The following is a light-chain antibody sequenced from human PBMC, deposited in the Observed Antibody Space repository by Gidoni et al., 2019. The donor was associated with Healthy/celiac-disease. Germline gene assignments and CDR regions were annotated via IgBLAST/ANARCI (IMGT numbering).Light chain of an antibody. CDR3: SSYTSSSTLV. CDR1: SSDVGGYNY. J-gene: IGLJ1*01. CDR2: DVS. V-gene: IGLV2-14*03. Sequence: QSALTQPASLSGPPGHSITISCTGTSSDVGGYNYVSWYQQHPGKAPKLMIYDVSNRPSGVSNRFSGSKSGNTASLTISGLQAEDEADYYCSSYTSSSTLVFGTGTKVTVL.